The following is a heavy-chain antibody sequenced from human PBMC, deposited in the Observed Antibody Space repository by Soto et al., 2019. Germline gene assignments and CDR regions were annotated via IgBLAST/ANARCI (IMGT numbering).Heavy chain of an antibody. D-gene: IGHD3-22*01. CDR1: GNTVPNYA. J-gene: IGHJ4*02. CDR3: ARETLRRHYYDSSGLYDY. Sequence: GASVKVSCKASGNTVPNYAIHWVRQAPGQRLEWMGGINRSNGTANYAQKFQGRVTITADESASTAYMELSSLRSEDTAVYYCARETLRRHYYDSSGLYDYWGQGTLVTVSS. V-gene: IGHV1-69*13. CDR2: INRSNGTA.